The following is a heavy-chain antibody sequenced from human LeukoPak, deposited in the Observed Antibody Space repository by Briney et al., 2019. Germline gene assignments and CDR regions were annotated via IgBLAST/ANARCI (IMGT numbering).Heavy chain of an antibody. CDR2: INHSGST. CDR1: GGSISSSSYY. Sequence: PSETLSLTCTVSGGSISSSSYYWSWIRQPPGKGLEWIGEINHSGSTNYNPSLKSRVTISVDTSKNQFSLKLSSVTAADTAVYHCARHGGPKENYGSGSYYHTDDYWGQGTLVTVSS. CDR3: ARHGGPKENYGSGSYYHTDDY. V-gene: IGHV4-39*01. J-gene: IGHJ4*02. D-gene: IGHD3-10*01.